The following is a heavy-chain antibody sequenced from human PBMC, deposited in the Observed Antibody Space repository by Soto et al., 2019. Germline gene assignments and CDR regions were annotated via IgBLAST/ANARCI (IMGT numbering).Heavy chain of an antibody. CDR2: IYSLGNT. J-gene: IGHJ4*02. CDR1: GGSSSSSFYY. D-gene: IGHD3-22*01. CDR3: GRQIYDSSGYYYAY. V-gene: IGHV4-39*01. Sequence: QLQLQESGPGLVKPSETLSLTCTVSGGSSSSSFYYWGWIRQPPGQGLEWLGTIYSLGNTYYNPSLKSRVTISVDKSKSQLFLKLSSVNAPDTAVYYCGRQIYDSSGYYYAYWGQGTLVTVSS.